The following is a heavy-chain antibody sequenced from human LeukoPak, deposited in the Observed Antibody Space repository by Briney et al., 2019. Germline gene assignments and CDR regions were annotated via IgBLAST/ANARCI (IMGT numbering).Heavy chain of an antibody. CDR1: GFTFSSYG. Sequence: GGSLRLSCAASGFTFSSYGMHWVRQAPGKGLEWVAVISYDGSNKYYADSVKGRFTISRDNSKNTLYLQMNSLRAEDTAVYYCAKDLGDGYEDYWGQGTLVTVSS. CDR2: ISYDGSNK. J-gene: IGHJ4*02. D-gene: IGHD5-24*01. V-gene: IGHV3-30*18. CDR3: AKDLGDGYEDY.